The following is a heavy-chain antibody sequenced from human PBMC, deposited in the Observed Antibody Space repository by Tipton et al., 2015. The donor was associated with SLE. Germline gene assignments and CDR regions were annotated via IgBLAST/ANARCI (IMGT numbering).Heavy chain of an antibody. CDR1: GGSISSGSYS. CDR2: IYTSGST. D-gene: IGHD2-8*01. Sequence: TLSLTCTVSGGSISSGSYSWGWIRQPAGKGLEWIGRIYTSGSTNYNPSLKSRVTISVDTSKNQFSLKLSSVTAADTAVYYCGRQEWVTKPNGVDSWGQGTLVTVSS. J-gene: IGHJ5*01. CDR3: GRQEWVTKPNGVDS. V-gene: IGHV4-61*02.